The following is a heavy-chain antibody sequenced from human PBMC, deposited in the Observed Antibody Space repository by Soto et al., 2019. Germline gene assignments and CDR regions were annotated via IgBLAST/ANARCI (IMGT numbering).Heavy chain of an antibody. CDR3: ARWKVMEENYSYYGLDV. CDR2: INGGSGQT. J-gene: IGHJ6*02. V-gene: IGHV1-3*01. CDR1: GCTFTTHA. D-gene: IGHD1-1*01. Sequence: GASVKVSCKAPGCTFTTHAMHWVRQAPGQSLEWMGWINGGSGQTKHSQRFQGRVNITRDTSASTAYMELSSLRAEDTAVYYCARWKVMEENYSYYGLDVWGQGTTVTAP.